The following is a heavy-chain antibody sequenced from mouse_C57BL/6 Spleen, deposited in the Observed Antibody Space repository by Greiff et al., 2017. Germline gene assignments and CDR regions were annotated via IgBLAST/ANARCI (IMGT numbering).Heavy chain of an antibody. CDR2: IRSKSNNYAT. Sequence: EVQLVESGGGLVQPKGSLKLSCAASGFSFNTYAMNWVRQAPGKGLEWVARIRSKSNNYATYYAESVKDRFTISRDDSESMLYLQMNNLKTEDTAMYYCVGHPYYGNYVEAMDYWGQGTSVTVSS. J-gene: IGHJ4*01. D-gene: IGHD2-10*01. CDR3: VGHPYYGNYVEAMDY. CDR1: GFSFNTYA. V-gene: IGHV10-1*01.